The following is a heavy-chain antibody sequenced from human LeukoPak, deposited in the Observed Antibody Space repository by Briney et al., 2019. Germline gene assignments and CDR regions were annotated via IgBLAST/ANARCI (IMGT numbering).Heavy chain of an antibody. Sequence: PSETLSLTCTVSGGSISSGGYSWSWIRQPPGKGLEWIGYIYHSGSTCYNPSLKSRVTISVDRSKNQFSLKLSSVTAADTAVYYCARGVGYSYAQEGFDYWGQGTLVTVSS. V-gene: IGHV4-30-2*01. D-gene: IGHD5-18*01. CDR2: IYHSGST. CDR3: ARGVGYSYAQEGFDY. J-gene: IGHJ4*02. CDR1: GGSISSGGYS.